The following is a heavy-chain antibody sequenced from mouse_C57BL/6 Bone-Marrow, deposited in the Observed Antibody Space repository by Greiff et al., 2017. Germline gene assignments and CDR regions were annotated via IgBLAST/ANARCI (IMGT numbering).Heavy chain of an antibody. CDR1: GFTFSDYY. V-gene: IGHV5-12*01. CDR3: ASTEDYYYGSSHWYFDV. Sequence: EVKLVESGGGLVQPGGSLKLSCAASGFTFSDYYMYWVRQTPEKRLEWVAYISNGGGSTYYPDTVKGRFTISRDNAKNTLYLQMSRLKSEDTAMYYCASTEDYYYGSSHWYFDVWGTGTTVTVSS. D-gene: IGHD1-1*01. CDR2: ISNGGGST. J-gene: IGHJ1*03.